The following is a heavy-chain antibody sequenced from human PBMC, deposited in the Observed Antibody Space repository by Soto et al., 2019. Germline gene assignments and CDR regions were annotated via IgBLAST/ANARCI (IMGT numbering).Heavy chain of an antibody. V-gene: IGHV3-33*08. CDR1: GFAFSTYG. J-gene: IGHJ4*02. CDR2: IWADGSRQ. D-gene: IGHD3-9*01. Sequence: QVQLVESGGGVIQPGKSLRLSCSASGFAFSTYGMHWVRQAPGKGLEWVAVIWADGSRQFYGDSVKGRFTISRDNSKNTLYLQMSSLRGDDSAVYYCVGGTGYWGLGDYWGQGTLVTVSS. CDR3: VGGTGYWGLGDY.